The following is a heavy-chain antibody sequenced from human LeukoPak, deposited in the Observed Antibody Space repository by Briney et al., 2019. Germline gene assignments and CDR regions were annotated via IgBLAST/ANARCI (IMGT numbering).Heavy chain of an antibody. Sequence: GGSLRLSCAASGFTFDDYAMHWVRQAPGKGLEWVSGISWNSGSIGYADSVKGRFTISRDNAKNSLYLQMNSLRAEDTALYYCARPMYYYASSHPFDPWGQGTLVTVSS. CDR2: ISWNSGSI. CDR3: ARPMYYYASSHPFDP. CDR1: GFTFDDYA. V-gene: IGHV3-9*01. D-gene: IGHD3-10*01. J-gene: IGHJ5*02.